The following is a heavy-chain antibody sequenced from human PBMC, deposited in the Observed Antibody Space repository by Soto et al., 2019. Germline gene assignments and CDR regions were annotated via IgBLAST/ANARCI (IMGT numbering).Heavy chain of an antibody. CDR1: GFSINNYA. V-gene: IGHV3-30-3*01. CDR3: ARRQDFEGPHYCDGVDV. CDR2: TSYDGYNK. J-gene: IGHJ6*04. D-gene: IGHD2-21*01. Sequence: QVQLVDSGGGVVQPGGSLRLSCTASGFSINNYAMHWVRRAPGKGLEWVAVTSYDGYNKFYADFVKGRFSISRDNSKNTLYVQMNSLRPEDTAVYHCARRQDFEGPHYCDGVDVWGEGTAVTVSS.